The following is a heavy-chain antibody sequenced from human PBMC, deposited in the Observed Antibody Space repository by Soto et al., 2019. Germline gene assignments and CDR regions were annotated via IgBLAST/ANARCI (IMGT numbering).Heavy chain of an antibody. J-gene: IGHJ4*02. CDR2: IYYSGST. CDR1: GGSISSSSYY. D-gene: IGHD3-10*01. CDR3: ARQTWYGSGSYYFDY. Sequence: SETLSLTCTVSGGSISSSSYYWGWIRQPPGKGLEWIGSIYYSGSTYYNPSLKSRVTISVYTSKNQFSLKLSSVTAADTAVYYCARQTWYGSGSYYFDYWGQGTLVTVSS. V-gene: IGHV4-39*01.